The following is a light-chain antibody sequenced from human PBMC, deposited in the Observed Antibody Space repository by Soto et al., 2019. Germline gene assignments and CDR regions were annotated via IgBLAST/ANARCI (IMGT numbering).Light chain of an antibody. CDR2: DAS. CDR1: QSISSW. CDR3: QQYNSYSRT. V-gene: IGKV1-5*01. J-gene: IGKJ1*01. Sequence: DIQMTQSPSTLSASVGDRVTITCRASQSISSWLAWYQQKPGKAPKLLIYDASSLERGLPSRFSGSGSGTEFTLTISSLQPDDFATYYCQQYNSYSRTFGQGTKVEIK.